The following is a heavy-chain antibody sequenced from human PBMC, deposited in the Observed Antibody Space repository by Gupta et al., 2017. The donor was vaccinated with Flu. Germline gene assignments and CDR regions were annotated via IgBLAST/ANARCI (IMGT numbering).Heavy chain of an antibody. V-gene: IGHV6-1*01. J-gene: IGHJ6*03. Sequence: RHAPSRGLEWLGRTYYRSKWNNDYAVSVKSRITIDPDTSKNQFSLQLNSVTPEDTAVYFCARTADSGRYMDVWGKGTTVTVSS. CDR3: ARTADSGRYMDV. CDR2: TYYRSKWNN. D-gene: IGHD3-22*01.